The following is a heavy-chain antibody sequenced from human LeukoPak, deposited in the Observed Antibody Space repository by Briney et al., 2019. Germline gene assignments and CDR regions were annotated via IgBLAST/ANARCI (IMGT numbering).Heavy chain of an antibody. V-gene: IGHV4-4*07. J-gene: IGHJ4*02. CDR1: GGSISIYY. CDR3: ARRDSSGYFVY. D-gene: IGHD3-22*01. Sequence: PSETLSFTCTVSGGSISIYYWNWIRQSAGKGLEWIGRIDASGRTEYNPSLKSRVTMSVDTSKNQFSLTLSSVTAADTAVYYCARRDSSGYFVYWGQGTLVTVSS. CDR2: IDASGRT.